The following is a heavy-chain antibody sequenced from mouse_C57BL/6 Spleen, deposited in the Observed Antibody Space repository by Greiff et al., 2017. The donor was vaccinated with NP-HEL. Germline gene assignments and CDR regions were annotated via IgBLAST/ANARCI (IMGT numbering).Heavy chain of an antibody. V-gene: IGHV1-76*01. CDR2: IYPGSGNT. CDR3: ANASSSYAYYYAMDY. D-gene: IGHD1-1*01. CDR1: GYNFTDYY. Sequence: QVQLQQSGAELVRPGASVKLSCKASGYNFTDYYINWVKQRPGQGLEWIARIYPGSGNTYYNEKFKGKATLTAEKSSSTAYMQLSSLTSEDSAVYFCANASSSYAYYYAMDYWGQGTSVTVSS. J-gene: IGHJ4*01.